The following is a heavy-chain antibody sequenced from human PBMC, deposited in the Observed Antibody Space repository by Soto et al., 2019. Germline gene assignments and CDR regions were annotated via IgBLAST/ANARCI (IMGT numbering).Heavy chain of an antibody. J-gene: IGHJ4*02. D-gene: IGHD2-2*01. CDR1: GGSINSYY. CDR2: IYSSGST. Sequence: SETLSLTCTVSGGSINSYYWSWIRQSPEKGLEWIGYIYSSGSTNYNPSLKSRVTISVDTSKNQFSLKLSSVTAADTAVYYCARQYCSSTRCYEYFDYWGQGTPVTVS. CDR3: ARQYCSSTRCYEYFDY. V-gene: IGHV4-59*08.